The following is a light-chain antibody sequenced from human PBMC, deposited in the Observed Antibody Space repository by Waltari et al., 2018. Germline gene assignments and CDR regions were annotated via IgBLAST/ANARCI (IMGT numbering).Light chain of an antibody. CDR1: QSVSSSY. V-gene: IGKV3D-20*02. CDR2: GAS. CDR3: QQRSNWPPWT. Sequence: ELVLTQSPGTLSLSPGERATLSCRDSQSVSSSYLVWYQPNPGQAPRPLIYGASSRATGIPDRFSGSGSGTDFTLTISRLEPEDFAVYYCQQRSNWPPWTFGQGTKVEIK. J-gene: IGKJ1*01.